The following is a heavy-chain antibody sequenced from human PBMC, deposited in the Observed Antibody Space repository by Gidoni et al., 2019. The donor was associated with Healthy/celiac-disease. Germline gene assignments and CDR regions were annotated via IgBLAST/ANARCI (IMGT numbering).Heavy chain of an antibody. CDR1: GFTFSSYS. CDR3: ARDSSYYDSSGYYQVDY. V-gene: IGHV3-21*01. J-gene: IGHJ4*02. Sequence: EVQLVESGGGLVKPGGSLRLSCAASGFTFSSYSMNWVRQAPGKGLEWFSSISSSSSYIYYADSVKGRFTISRDNAKNSLYLQMNSLRAEDTAVYYCARDSSYYDSSGYYQVDYWGQGTLVTVSS. D-gene: IGHD3-22*01. CDR2: ISSSSSYI.